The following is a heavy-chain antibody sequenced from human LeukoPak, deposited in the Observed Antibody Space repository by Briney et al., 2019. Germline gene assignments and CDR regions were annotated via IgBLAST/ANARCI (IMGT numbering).Heavy chain of an antibody. J-gene: IGHJ4*02. CDR2: INADNGNT. D-gene: IGHD6-13*01. Sequence: ASVKVSCKASGYTFTSYTIHWVRQAPGQRLEWMGWINADNGNTKSSQEFQGRVTITRDTSASTAYMELSSLRSEDMAVYYCARGIAAAGPSYFFDYWGQGTLVTVSS. CDR3: ARGIAAAGPSYFFDY. V-gene: IGHV1-3*03. CDR1: GYTFTSYT.